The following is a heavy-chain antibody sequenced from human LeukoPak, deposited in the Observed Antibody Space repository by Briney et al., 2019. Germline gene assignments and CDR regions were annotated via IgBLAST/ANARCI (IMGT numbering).Heavy chain of an antibody. Sequence: ASVKVSCKASGYTFTGYYMHWVRQAPGQGLEWMGWINPNSGGTNYAQKFQGRFTISRDISKNTLYLQINSLRAEDTAVYYCAKDGGSAIVVIIRYYFDYWGQGTLVTVSS. V-gene: IGHV1-2*02. CDR2: INPNSGGT. CDR3: AKDGGSAIVVIIRYYFDY. D-gene: IGHD3-22*01. J-gene: IGHJ4*02. CDR1: GYTFTGYY.